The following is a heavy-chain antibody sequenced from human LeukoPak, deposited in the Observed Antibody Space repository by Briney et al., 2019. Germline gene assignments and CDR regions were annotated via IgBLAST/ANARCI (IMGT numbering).Heavy chain of an antibody. V-gene: IGHV3-21*01. CDR1: GFTFSSYS. J-gene: IGHJ4*02. Sequence: GSLRLSCAASGFTFSSYSMNWVRQAPGKGLEWVSSISSSSSYIYYADSVKGRFTISRDNAKNSLYLQMNSLRAEDTAVYYCARDRTLDYYDSSGYFDYWGQGTLVTVSS. CDR3: ARDRTLDYYDSSGYFDY. CDR2: ISSSSSYI. D-gene: IGHD3-22*01.